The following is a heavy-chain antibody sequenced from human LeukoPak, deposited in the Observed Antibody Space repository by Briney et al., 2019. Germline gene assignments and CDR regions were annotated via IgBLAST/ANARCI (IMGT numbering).Heavy chain of an antibody. CDR2: ISGIGGNT. CDR3: AKDHYGSGSYYNPFDY. D-gene: IGHD3-10*01. V-gene: IGHV3-23*01. CDR1: GFSFSSYA. J-gene: IGHJ4*02. Sequence: GGSLRLSCAASGFSFSSYAMSWVRQTPGKGLEWVSVISGIGGNTYYADSVKGRFTISRDNSKNTLYLQLNSLRAEDTAVYHCAKDHYGSGSYYNPFDYWGQGTLVTVSS.